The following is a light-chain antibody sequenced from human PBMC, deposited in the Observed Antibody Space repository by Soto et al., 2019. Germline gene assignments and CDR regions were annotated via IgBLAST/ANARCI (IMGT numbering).Light chain of an antibody. Sequence: IQFXQSPSSXXXXXXYIXXITCRASQDISSLLAWYQQKPGKAPNLLIYAATSLQSGVPSRFSGSGSGTEFTLTISSLQPEDFATYYCQQLALYPSTFGGGPRWIS. J-gene: IGKJ4*01. CDR1: QDISSL. CDR2: AAT. CDR3: QQLALYPST. V-gene: IGKV1-9*01.